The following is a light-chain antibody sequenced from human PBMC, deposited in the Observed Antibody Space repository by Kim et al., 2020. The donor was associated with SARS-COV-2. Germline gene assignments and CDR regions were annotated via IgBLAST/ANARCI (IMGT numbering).Light chain of an antibody. CDR3: QKYYSTPSS. CDR1: QTFLYNSHHQNY. J-gene: IGKJ2*03. CDR2: WAP. Sequence: SATLHFKSSQTFLYNSHHQNYLAWHQPKPGQAPKMLIYWAPIWESGVSERFSGSGSETDFTLTISSLQDEDVAVYSCQKYYSTPSSFGQGTKLEI. V-gene: IGKV4-1*01.